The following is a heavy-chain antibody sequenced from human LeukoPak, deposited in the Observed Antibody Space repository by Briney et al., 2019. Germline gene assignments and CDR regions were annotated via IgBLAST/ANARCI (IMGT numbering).Heavy chain of an antibody. CDR3: ARAFLDCSSTSCYGFV. CDR1: GGTFSSYA. V-gene: IGHV1-69*13. D-gene: IGHD2-2*01. J-gene: IGHJ6*02. CDR2: IIPIFGTA. Sequence: ASVKVSCQASGGTFSSYAISWVRQAPGQGLEWMGGIIPIFGTANYAQKFQGRVTITADESTSTAYMELSSLRSEDTAVYYCARAFLDCSSTSCYGFVWGQGTTVTVSS.